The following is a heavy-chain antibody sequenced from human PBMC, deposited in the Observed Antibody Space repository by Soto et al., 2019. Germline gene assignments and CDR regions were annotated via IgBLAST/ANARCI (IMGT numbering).Heavy chain of an antibody. CDR3: AKAEMATITLYYFDC. D-gene: IGHD5-12*01. Sequence: GGSLRLSCAASGFTFSSYGMHWVRQAPGKGLEWVAVISYDGSNKYYADSVKGRFTISRDNSKNTLYLQMNSLRAEDTAVYYCAKAEMATITLYYFDCWGQGTLVTVSS. V-gene: IGHV3-30*18. CDR2: ISYDGSNK. CDR1: GFTFSSYG. J-gene: IGHJ4*02.